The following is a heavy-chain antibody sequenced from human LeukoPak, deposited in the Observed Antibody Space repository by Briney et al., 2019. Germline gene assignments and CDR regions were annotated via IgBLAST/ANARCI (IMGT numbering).Heavy chain of an antibody. CDR1: GYTFTSD. J-gene: IGHJ3*02. D-gene: IGHD2-15*01. Sequence: ASVKVSCKASGYTFTSDINWVRQATGQGLEWMGWMNPSSGNTDYAPKFQGRVTMTRDISIRTAYMELSSLRSEDTAVYYCARGAVSRDCSGGSCYHFDIWGQGTMVTVSS. CDR3: ARGAVSRDCSGGSCYHFDI. CDR2: MNPSSGNT. V-gene: IGHV1-8*01.